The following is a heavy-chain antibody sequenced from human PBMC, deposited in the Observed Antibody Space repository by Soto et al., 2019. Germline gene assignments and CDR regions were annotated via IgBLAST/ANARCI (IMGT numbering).Heavy chain of an antibody. CDR2: IDNAGTDS. CDR1: GFTFRGRS. CDR3: ARGWFGPDV. J-gene: IGHJ6*04. Sequence: EVQLVESGGGLVQPGGSLRLSGAASGFTFRGRSMHWVRQAPGKGLVWVSGIDNAGTDSTYADSVKGRFTSSRDNAKNTLYLQMNSLRVEDTAVYYCARGWFGPDVWGKGTTVTVSS. V-gene: IGHV3-74*01. D-gene: IGHD3-10*01.